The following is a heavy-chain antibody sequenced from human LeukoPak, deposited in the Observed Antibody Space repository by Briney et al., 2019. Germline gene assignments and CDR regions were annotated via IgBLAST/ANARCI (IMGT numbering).Heavy chain of an antibody. Sequence: PSETLSLTCTVSGGSISSGSYYWSWIRQPAGKGLEWIGRIYTSGSTNYNPSLKSRVTISVDTSKNQFSLKLSSVTAADTAVYYCASIRTYELRRDYWGQGTLVTVSS. CDR2: IYTSGST. CDR1: GGSISSGSYY. J-gene: IGHJ4*02. D-gene: IGHD1-7*01. CDR3: ASIRTYELRRDY. V-gene: IGHV4-61*02.